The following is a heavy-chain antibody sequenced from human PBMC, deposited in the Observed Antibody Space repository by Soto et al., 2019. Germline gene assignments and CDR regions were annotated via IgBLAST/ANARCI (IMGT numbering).Heavy chain of an antibody. D-gene: IGHD2-15*01. CDR1: GYSVSSSDYY. CDR3: APLSVSLSGPYGIHV. V-gene: IGHV4-39*01. Sequence: SETLSLTCSVSGYSVSSSDYYWAWIRQPPGKGLEGIGSMLYSGLTYYNPSLKSRVTLSVGTSKNQFSVRLNSVTASDTAVYYCAPLSVSLSGPYGIHVWGQGTTVTVSS. CDR2: MLYSGLT. J-gene: IGHJ6*02.